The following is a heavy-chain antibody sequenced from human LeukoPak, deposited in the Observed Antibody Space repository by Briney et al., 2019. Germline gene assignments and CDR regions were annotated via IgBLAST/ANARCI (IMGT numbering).Heavy chain of an antibody. CDR2: IYTSGST. CDR3: ARETADCTNGVCYTSLPFYYYYMDV. CDR1: GGSISSYY. V-gene: IGHV4-4*07. Sequence: PSETLSLTCTVSGGSISSYYWSWIRKPAGKGLEWIGRIYTSGSTNYNPSLKSRVTMSVDTSKNQFSLKLSSVTAADTAVYYCARETADCTNGVCYTSLPFYYYYMDVWGKGTTVTVSS. D-gene: IGHD2-8*01. J-gene: IGHJ6*03.